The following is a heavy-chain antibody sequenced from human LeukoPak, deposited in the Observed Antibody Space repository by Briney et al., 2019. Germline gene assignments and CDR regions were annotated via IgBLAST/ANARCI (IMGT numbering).Heavy chain of an antibody. CDR1: GFTFSSYS. CDR3: ARDSTGDENWFDP. V-gene: IGHV3-21*01. D-gene: IGHD2-21*02. Sequence: PGGSLRLSCAASGFTFSSYSMNWVRQAPGKGLEWVSSISSSSSYIYYADSVKGRFTISRDNAKNPLYLQMNSLRAEDTAVYYCARDSTGDENWFDPWGQGTLVTVSS. J-gene: IGHJ5*02. CDR2: ISSSSSYI.